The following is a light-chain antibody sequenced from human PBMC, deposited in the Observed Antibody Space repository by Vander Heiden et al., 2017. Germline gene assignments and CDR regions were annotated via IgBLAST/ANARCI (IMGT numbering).Light chain of an antibody. CDR3: QQYKSYSPWT. J-gene: IGKJ1*01. CDR1: QSISSW. CDR2: KAS. Sequence: DIQMTQSPSTLSASVGDRVTITCRASQSISSWLAWYQQKPGKAPKLLIYKASSLESGVPSRFSGSGSGTEFTLTISSLQPDDFETYYCQQYKSYSPWTFGQGTKVEIK. V-gene: IGKV1-5*03.